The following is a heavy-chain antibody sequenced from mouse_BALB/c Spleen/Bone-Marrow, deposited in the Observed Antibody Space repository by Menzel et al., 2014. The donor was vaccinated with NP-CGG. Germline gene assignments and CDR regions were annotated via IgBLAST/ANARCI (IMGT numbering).Heavy chain of an antibody. Sequence: EVQRVESGGGLVKPGGSLKLSCAASGFTFSSYAMSWVRQTPEKRLEWVASISSGGSTYYPDSVKGRFTISRDNARNILYLQVSSLRSEDTAMYYCASLYFYGSSYYTMDYWGQGTSVTVSS. D-gene: IGHD1-1*01. J-gene: IGHJ4*01. CDR3: ASLYFYGSSYYTMDY. CDR1: GFTFSSYA. V-gene: IGHV5-6-5*01. CDR2: ISSGGST.